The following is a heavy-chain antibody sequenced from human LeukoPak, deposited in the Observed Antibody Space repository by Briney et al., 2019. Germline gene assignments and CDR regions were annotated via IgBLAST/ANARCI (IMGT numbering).Heavy chain of an antibody. CDR3: TRQSVRGVMVYGMDV. CDR2: IRSKANSYAT. J-gene: IGHJ6*04. Sequence: PGGSLKLSCAASGFTFSGSAMHWVRQASGKGLEWVGRIRSKANSYATAYAASVKGRFTISRDDSKNTAYLQMYSLKTEDTAVYYCTRQSVRGVMVYGMDVWGKGTTVTVSS. CDR1: GFTFSGSA. V-gene: IGHV3-73*01. D-gene: IGHD3-10*01.